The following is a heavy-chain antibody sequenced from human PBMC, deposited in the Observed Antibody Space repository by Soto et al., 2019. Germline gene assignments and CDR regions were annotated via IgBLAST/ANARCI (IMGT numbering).Heavy chain of an antibody. CDR3: ARLASGRYDY. D-gene: IGHD1-26*01. J-gene: IGHJ4*02. Sequence: QVQLVQSGAEVKKPGSSVRVSCKASGGTFSTYIISWVRQAPGQGLEWMGRISPMVGIAIYEQKFQGRIAITADQSTSIAYLEVTSLRNEDPAVYYCARLASGRYDYWGQGTLITVSS. CDR1: GGTFSTYI. CDR2: ISPMVGIA. V-gene: IGHV1-69*02.